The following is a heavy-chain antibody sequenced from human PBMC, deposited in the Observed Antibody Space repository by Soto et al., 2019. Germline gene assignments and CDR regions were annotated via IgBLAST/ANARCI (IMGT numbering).Heavy chain of an antibody. Sequence: SGPTLVNPTQTLTLTCTFSGFSLSTSGVRVSWIRQPPGKALEWLARIDWDDDKFYSTSLMTRLTISKDTSKNQVVLTMTNMDPVDTATYYCARLYSSGWYDYWGQGTLVTVSS. CDR1: GFSLSTSGVR. J-gene: IGHJ4*02. CDR3: ARLYSSGWYDY. CDR2: IDWDDDK. D-gene: IGHD6-19*01. V-gene: IGHV2-70*04.